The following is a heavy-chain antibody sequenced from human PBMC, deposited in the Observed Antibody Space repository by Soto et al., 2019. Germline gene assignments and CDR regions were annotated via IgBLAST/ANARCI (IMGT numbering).Heavy chain of an antibody. V-gene: IGHV3-11*01. J-gene: IGHJ5*02. D-gene: IGHD3-10*01. CDR3: ARVLGFGELSKAVRVPRFARPNWFDP. CDR2: ISSSGSTI. Sequence: GGSLRLSCAASGFTFSDYYMSWIRQAPGKGLEWVSYISSSGSTIYYADSVKGRFTISRDNAKNSLYLQMNSLRAEDTAVYYCARVLGFGELSKAVRVPRFARPNWFDPWGQGTLVTVSS. CDR1: GFTFSDYY.